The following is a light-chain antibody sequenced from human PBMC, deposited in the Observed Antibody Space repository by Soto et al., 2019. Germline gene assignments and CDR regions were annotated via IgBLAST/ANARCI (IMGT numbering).Light chain of an antibody. CDR3: MQALQTPGT. V-gene: IGKV2-28*01. J-gene: IGKJ1*01. CDR2: LGS. Sequence: DIVMTQSPLSLPVTPGEPASISCRSSQILLHSNGYNYLDWYLQKPGQSPQLLIYLGSNRASGVPDRVSGSGSGTHFTLKISRVEAEDVGVYYCMQALQTPGTFGQGTKVEIK. CDR1: QILLHSNGYNY.